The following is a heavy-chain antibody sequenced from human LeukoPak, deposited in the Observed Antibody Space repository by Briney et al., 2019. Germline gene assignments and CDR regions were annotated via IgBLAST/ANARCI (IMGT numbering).Heavy chain of an antibody. J-gene: IGHJ4*02. CDR2: IKSKTDGGTT. CDR3: TTDGIAVAGHF. Sequence: GGSLRLSCAVSGFSFNQAWMSWVRQAPGKGLEWVGRIKSKTDGGTTDYAAPVKGRFTISRDDSKNTVYVELNSVQAEDTAAYYCTTDGIAVAGHFWGQGTLVTVSS. CDR1: GFSFNQAW. D-gene: IGHD6-19*01. V-gene: IGHV3-15*01.